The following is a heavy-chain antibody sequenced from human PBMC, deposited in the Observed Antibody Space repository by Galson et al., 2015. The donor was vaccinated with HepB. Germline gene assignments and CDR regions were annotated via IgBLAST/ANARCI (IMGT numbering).Heavy chain of an antibody. J-gene: IGHJ5*02. CDR1: GGSVSSDGYY. CDR2: IYYSGST. CDR3: AREGGWSGYYGHNWFDP. V-gene: IGHV4-31*03. D-gene: IGHD3-3*01. Sequence: TLSLTCTVSGGSVSSDGYYWSWIRQHPGKGLEWIGYIYYSGSTYYNSSLKSRVTISVDTSKNQFSLKLSSVTAADTAVYYCAREGGWSGYYGHNWFDPWGQGTLVTVSS.